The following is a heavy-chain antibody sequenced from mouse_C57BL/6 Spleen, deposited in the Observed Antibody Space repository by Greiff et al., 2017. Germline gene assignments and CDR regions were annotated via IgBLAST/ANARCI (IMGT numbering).Heavy chain of an antibody. Sequence: VQLKESGAELVKPGASVKMSCKASGYTFTTYPIEWMKQNHGKSLEWIGNFHPYNDDTKYNEKFKGKATLTVEKSSSTVYLELSRLTSDDSAVYYCARDYDYDEGFAYWGQGTLVTVSA. CDR1: GYTFTTYP. CDR2: FHPYNDDT. CDR3: ARDYDYDEGFAY. V-gene: IGHV1-47*01. D-gene: IGHD2-4*01. J-gene: IGHJ3*01.